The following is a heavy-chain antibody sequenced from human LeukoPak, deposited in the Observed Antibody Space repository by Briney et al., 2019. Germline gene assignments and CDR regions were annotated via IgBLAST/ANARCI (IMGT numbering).Heavy chain of an antibody. D-gene: IGHD6-13*01. CDR1: GYTYTTDG. Sequence: ASVKVSCKASGYTYTTDGISWVRQAPGQGLEWMGWIDTYSRKTNYAQKFQGRVTMTSDTSTSTAYMELRSLRSDDTAVYYCARDRGIAEADSFDPWGQGTLVTVSS. J-gene: IGHJ5*02. CDR3: ARDRGIAEADSFDP. CDR2: IDTYSRKT. V-gene: IGHV1-18*01.